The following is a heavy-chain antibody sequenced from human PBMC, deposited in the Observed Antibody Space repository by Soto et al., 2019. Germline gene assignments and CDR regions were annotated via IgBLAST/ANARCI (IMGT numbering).Heavy chain of an antibody. CDR2: IYYSGST. CDR1: GDSINFYH. J-gene: IGHJ5*02. CDR3: AREVVVVAASTVATTNYNWFDP. V-gene: IGHV4-30-4*08. D-gene: IGHD2-15*01. Sequence: PSETLSLTCTVSGDSINFYHWTWIRQPPGKGLEWIGYIYYSGSTYYNPSLKSRVTISVDTSKNQFSLKLSSVTAADTAVYYCAREVVVVAASTVATTNYNWFDPWGQGTLVTVSS.